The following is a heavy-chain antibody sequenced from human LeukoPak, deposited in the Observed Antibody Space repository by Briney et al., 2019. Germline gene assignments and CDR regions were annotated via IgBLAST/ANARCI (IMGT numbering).Heavy chain of an antibody. V-gene: IGHV3-23*01. Sequence: GGSLRLSCAASGFTFSTYSMNWVRQAPGKGLEWVSSIDYDGGSGHYADSVKGRFTISRDNSNNTLFLHLNSLRGEDTAVYYCTRNSGWYGLSWGQGTLVTVSS. CDR3: TRNSGWYGLS. D-gene: IGHD6-19*01. J-gene: IGHJ1*01. CDR1: GFTFSTYS. CDR2: IDYDGGSG.